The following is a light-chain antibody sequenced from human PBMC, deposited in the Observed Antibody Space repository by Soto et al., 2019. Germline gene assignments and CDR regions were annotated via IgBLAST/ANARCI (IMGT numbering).Light chain of an antibody. CDR2: EVT. V-gene: IGLV2-23*02. CDR3: CSDAGIGIYV. CDR1: SSDVGRYNF. J-gene: IGLJ1*01. Sequence: QSVLTQPASVSGSPGQSITISCTGTSSDVGRYNFVSWYQQHPGKVPKVMIYEVTKRPSGVSNRFSGSKSGNTAFLTISGLQAEDEADYYCCSDAGIGIYVFGTGTKVTVL.